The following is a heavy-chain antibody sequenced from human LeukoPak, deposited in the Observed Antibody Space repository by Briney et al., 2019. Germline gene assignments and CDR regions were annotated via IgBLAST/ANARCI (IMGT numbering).Heavy chain of an antibody. J-gene: IGHJ6*03. CDR3: ARAGSTWSGSYPSDYMDV. CDR2: IKQDGSEK. V-gene: IGHV3-7*01. D-gene: IGHD1-26*01. Sequence: GGSLRLSCAASGFTFSSYWMSWVRQAPGKGLEWVANIKQDGSEKYYVDSVKGRFTTSRDNAKSSLYLQMNSLRAEDTAVYYCARAGSTWSGSYPSDYMDVWGKGTTVTVSS. CDR1: GFTFSSYW.